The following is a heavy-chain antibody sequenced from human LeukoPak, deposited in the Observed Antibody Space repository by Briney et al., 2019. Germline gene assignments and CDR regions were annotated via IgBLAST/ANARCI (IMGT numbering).Heavy chain of an antibody. CDR3: VKEYCSSGSCSFYFDY. Sequence: GGSLRLSCSASGFTFSSYAMHWVRQAPGKGLEHVSGISSNGGHTYCADSVKGRFTISRDNSKNTLYLQMSSLRAEDTAVYYCVKEYCSSGSCSFYFDYWGQETLVTVSS. CDR1: GFTFSSYA. J-gene: IGHJ4*02. D-gene: IGHD2-15*01. V-gene: IGHV3-64D*06. CDR2: ISSNGGHT.